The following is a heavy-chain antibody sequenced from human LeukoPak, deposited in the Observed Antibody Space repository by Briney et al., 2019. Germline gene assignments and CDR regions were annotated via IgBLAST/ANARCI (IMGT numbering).Heavy chain of an antibody. CDR3: AREPHYYDSSGYYYLDY. J-gene: IGHJ4*02. CDR2: IIPIFGTA. Sequence: SVKVSCKASGGTFSSYAISWVRQAPGQGLEWMGGIIPIFGTANYAQKFQGRVTITTDESPSTVYMELSSLRSEDTAVYYCAREPHYYDSSGYYYLDYWGQGTLVTVSS. CDR1: GGTFSSYA. D-gene: IGHD3-22*01. V-gene: IGHV1-69*05.